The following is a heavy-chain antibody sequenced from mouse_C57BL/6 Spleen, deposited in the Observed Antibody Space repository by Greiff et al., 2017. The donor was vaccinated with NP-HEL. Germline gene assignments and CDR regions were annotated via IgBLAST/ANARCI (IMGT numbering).Heavy chain of an antibody. CDR2: IYPGDGDT. D-gene: IGHD2-5*01. Sequence: QVQLQQSGPELVKPGASVKISCKASGYAFSSSWMNWVKQRPGKGLEWIGRIYPGDGDTNYNGKFKGKATLTADKSSSTAYMQLSSLTSEDSAVYFCARSYYSNYVWFAYWGQGTLVTVSA. J-gene: IGHJ3*01. CDR3: ARSYYSNYVWFAY. V-gene: IGHV1-82*01. CDR1: GYAFSSSW.